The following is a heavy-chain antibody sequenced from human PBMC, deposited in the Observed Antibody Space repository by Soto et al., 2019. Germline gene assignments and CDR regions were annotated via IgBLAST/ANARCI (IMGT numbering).Heavy chain of an antibody. V-gene: IGHV1-46*01. J-gene: IGHJ1*01. Sequence: ASVKVSCKASGYTFTSYYMHWVRQAPGQGLEWMGIINPSGGSTSYAQKFQGRVTMTRDTSTSTVYMELSSLRSEDTAVDQCARDRSSGEYFHHWGQGTLVTVSS. CDR1: GYTFTSYY. CDR3: ARDRSSGEYFHH. CDR2: INPSGGST. D-gene: IGHD3-22*01.